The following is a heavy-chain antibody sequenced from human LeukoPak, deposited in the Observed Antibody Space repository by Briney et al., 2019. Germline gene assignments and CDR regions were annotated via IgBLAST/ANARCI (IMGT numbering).Heavy chain of an antibody. Sequence: SETLPLTCTVSGGSISSGSYYWSWIRQPAGKGLEWIGRIYTSGSTNYNPSLKSRVTISVDTSKNQFSLKLSSVTAADTAVYYCASLSIAARPTYFQHWGQGTLVTVSS. J-gene: IGHJ1*01. CDR3: ASLSIAARPTYFQH. CDR1: GGSISSGSYY. CDR2: IYTSGST. V-gene: IGHV4-61*02. D-gene: IGHD6-6*01.